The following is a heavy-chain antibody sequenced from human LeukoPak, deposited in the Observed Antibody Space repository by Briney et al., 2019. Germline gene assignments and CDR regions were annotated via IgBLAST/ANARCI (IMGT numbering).Heavy chain of an antibody. J-gene: IGHJ3*01. Sequence: PGGSLRLSCAVSGFSFDTYWMTWVRQAPGKGLEWVSYISSGGSTIYYADSVKGRFTISRDNAKKSLYLQMNSLRAEDTAVYYCAREGGSGTYAFNVWGQGTMVTVSS. D-gene: IGHD3-10*01. CDR3: AREGGSGTYAFNV. CDR1: GFSFDTYW. V-gene: IGHV3-48*04. CDR2: ISSGGSTI.